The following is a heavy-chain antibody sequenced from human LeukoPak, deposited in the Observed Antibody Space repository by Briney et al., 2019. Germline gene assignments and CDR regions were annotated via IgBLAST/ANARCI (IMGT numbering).Heavy chain of an antibody. V-gene: IGHV4-59*08. Sequence: SETLSLTCTVSGGSISSYYWSWIRQPPGKGLEWIGYIYYSGSTNYNPSLKSRVTISVDTSKNQFSLKLSSVTAADTAVYYCARAGSARYCSSTSCYRVSWFDPWGQGTLVTVSS. CDR3: ARAGSARYCSSTSCYRVSWFDP. CDR1: GGSISSYY. CDR2: IYYSGST. J-gene: IGHJ5*02. D-gene: IGHD2-2*01.